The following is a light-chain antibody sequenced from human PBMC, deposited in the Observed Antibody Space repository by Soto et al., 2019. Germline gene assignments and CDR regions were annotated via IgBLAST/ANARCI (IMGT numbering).Light chain of an antibody. CDR3: QHYGSSPWT. V-gene: IGKV3-20*01. J-gene: IGKJ1*01. CDR2: GTS. CDR1: QSVSSSY. Sequence: EIVLTQSPGTLSLSPGERATLSCRASQSVSSSYLAWYQQKPGQAPRLLIYGTSSRASAISDRFSGSGSGTDFTLTISRLEPEDFAVYHCQHYGSSPWTFGQGTKV.